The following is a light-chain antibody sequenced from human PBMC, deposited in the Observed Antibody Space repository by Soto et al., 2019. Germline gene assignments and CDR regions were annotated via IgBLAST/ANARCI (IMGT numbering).Light chain of an antibody. CDR2: RAS. CDR3: LQYHNLWA. V-gene: IGKV3-15*01. Sequence: IVLTQSPGTLSLSPGERATLSCRASQNIYSNIAWYQQRPGQAPRLLIYRASTRATGVPARFSGSGSGTDFTLTISSLQSEDFTVYSCLQYHNLWAFGQGTKVDIK. CDR1: QNIYSN. J-gene: IGKJ1*01.